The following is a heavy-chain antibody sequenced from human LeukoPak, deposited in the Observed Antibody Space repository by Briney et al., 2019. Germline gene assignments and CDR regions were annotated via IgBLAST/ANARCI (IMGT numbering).Heavy chain of an antibody. CDR3: ARVFSGWYFYFDN. CDR2: INSDGSST. D-gene: IGHD6-19*01. Sequence: GGSLRLSCAASGFTFTNHWMHWVRQAPGKGLVWVSRINSDGSSTTYADSVKGRFTISRDNAKSTLYLQMSSLRAEDTGVYFCARVFSGWYFYFDNWGQGTLVTVSS. CDR1: GFTFTNHW. J-gene: IGHJ4*02. V-gene: IGHV3-74*01.